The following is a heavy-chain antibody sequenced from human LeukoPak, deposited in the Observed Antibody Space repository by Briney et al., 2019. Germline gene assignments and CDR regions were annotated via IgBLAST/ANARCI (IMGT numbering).Heavy chain of an antibody. CDR1: GFTFSSYS. Sequence: GGSLRLSCAASGFTFSSYSMNWVRQAPGKGLEWVSYISSGSSTIYYADSVKGRFTISRDNSKNTLYLQMNSLRAEDTAVYYCAKDGGGSYWGDAFDIWGQGTMVTVSS. CDR3: AKDGGGSYWGDAFDI. D-gene: IGHD1-26*01. V-gene: IGHV3-48*01. J-gene: IGHJ3*02. CDR2: ISSGSSTI.